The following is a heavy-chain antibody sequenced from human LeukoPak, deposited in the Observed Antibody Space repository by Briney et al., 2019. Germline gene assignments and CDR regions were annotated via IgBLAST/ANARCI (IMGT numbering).Heavy chain of an antibody. Sequence: ASVKVSCKVSGYTLTELSMHWVRQAPGKGLEWMGGFDPEACETIYAQKFQGRVTMTEDTSTDTAYMELSSLRSEDTAVYYCAVAVAGQYYFDYWGQGTLVTVSS. CDR3: AVAVAGQYYFDY. V-gene: IGHV1-24*01. J-gene: IGHJ4*02. CDR1: GYTLTELS. CDR2: FDPEACET. D-gene: IGHD6-19*01.